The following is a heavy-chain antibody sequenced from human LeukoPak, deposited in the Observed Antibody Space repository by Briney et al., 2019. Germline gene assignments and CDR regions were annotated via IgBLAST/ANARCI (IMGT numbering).Heavy chain of an antibody. J-gene: IGHJ4*02. CDR2: ISSSSSTI. CDR3: ARDNYYDYVWGSYPNFDY. V-gene: IGHV3-48*01. D-gene: IGHD3-16*02. Sequence: GGSLRLSCAAPGFTFSSYSMNWVRQAPGKGLEWVSYISSSSSTIYYADSVKGRFTISRDNAKNSLYLQMNSLRAEDTAVYYCARDNYYDYVWGSYPNFDYWGQGTLVTVSS. CDR1: GFTFSSYS.